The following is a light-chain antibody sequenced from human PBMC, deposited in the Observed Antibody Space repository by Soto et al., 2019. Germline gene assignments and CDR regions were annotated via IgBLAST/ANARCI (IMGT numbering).Light chain of an antibody. CDR2: EVN. V-gene: IGLV2-8*01. J-gene: IGLJ2*01. CDR1: SSDIGTYNS. Sequence: QSVLTQPPSASGSPGQSVTISCTGTSSDIGTYNSVSWYQHHPGKAPKLMIYEVNKRPSGVPDRFSGSKSGKTASLTVSGLQAGDEADYYCSSYADDDSLVFGGGTKSPS. CDR3: SSYADDDSLV.